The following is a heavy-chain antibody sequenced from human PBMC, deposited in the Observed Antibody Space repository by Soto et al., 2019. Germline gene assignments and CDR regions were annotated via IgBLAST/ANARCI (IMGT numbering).Heavy chain of an antibody. Sequence: QITLKESGPTLVNPTQTLTLSCTFSGFSLTTSGEGVGWIRQSPGKALEWLALLYGHGDKRYSPSLTSRLTITKDTSRSQVVLTMTNIEPVDTATYYCALVRPSYFYGSGSDFYFDYWGQGTLVIVSS. CDR1: GFSLTTSGEG. V-gene: IGHV2-5*01. D-gene: IGHD3-10*01. J-gene: IGHJ4*02. CDR3: ALVRPSYFYGSGSDFYFDY. CDR2: LYGHGDK.